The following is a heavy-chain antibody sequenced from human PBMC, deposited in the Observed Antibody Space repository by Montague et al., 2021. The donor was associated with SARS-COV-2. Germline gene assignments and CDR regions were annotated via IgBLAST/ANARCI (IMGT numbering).Heavy chain of an antibody. Sequence: SETLSLTCTVSGGSISSSSYYWGWTRQPPGKGLEWIGSIYYSGSTYYNPSLKSRVTISVDTSKNQFSLKLSSVTAADTAVYYCARSWARGQLWGYYFDYWGQGTLVTVSS. V-gene: IGHV4-39*01. CDR2: IYYSGST. J-gene: IGHJ4*02. CDR3: ARSWARGQLWGYYFDY. CDR1: GGSISSSSYY. D-gene: IGHD6-13*01.